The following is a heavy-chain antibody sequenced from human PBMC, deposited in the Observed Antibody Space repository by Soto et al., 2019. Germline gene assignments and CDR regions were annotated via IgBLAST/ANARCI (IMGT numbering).Heavy chain of an antibody. J-gene: IGHJ4*02. V-gene: IGHV4-59*08. Sequence: SETLSLTCTVSGGSISSYYWSWIRQPPGKGLEWIGYIYYSGSTNYNPSLKSRVTISVDTSKNQFSLKLSSVTAADTAVYYCASYDFWSGYLDYWGQGTLVTVSS. CDR1: GGSISSYY. CDR3: ASYDFWSGYLDY. CDR2: IYYSGST. D-gene: IGHD3-3*01.